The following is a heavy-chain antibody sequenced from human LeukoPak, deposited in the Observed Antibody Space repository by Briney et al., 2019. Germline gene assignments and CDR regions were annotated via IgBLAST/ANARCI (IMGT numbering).Heavy chain of an antibody. CDR2: IRSKTYGGTT. V-gene: IGHV3-49*03. CDR3: TRYSGRTDY. D-gene: IGHD5-18*01. J-gene: IGHJ4*02. Sequence: GGSLRLSCTSSGFTFGTYAVSWFRQAPGKGLEWVAFIRSKTYGGTTEYAASVKGRFTISRDDSKSIAYLQMNSLKTEDTAVYYCTRYSGRTDYWGQGTLVSVSS. CDR1: GFTFGTYA.